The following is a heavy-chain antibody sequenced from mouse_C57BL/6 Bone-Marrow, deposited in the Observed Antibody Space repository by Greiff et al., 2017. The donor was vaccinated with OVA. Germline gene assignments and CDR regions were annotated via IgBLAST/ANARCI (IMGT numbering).Heavy chain of an antibody. V-gene: IGHV3-1*01. CDR2: ISYSGST. Sequence: ESGPGMVKPSQSLSLTCTVTGYSITSGYDWHWIRHFPGNKLEWMGYISYSGSTNHNPSLKSRISITHDTSKNHFFLKLNSVTTEDTATYYGARELRFYYFNYWGQGTTLTVSS. CDR1: GYSITSGYD. J-gene: IGHJ2*01. D-gene: IGHD1-1*01. CDR3: ARELRFYYFNY.